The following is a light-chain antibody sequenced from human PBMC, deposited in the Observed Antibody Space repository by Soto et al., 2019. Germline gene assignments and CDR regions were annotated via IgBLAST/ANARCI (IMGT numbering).Light chain of an antibody. CDR1: QGISNY. Sequence: DIQMTQSPSSLSASVGDRVTITCRASQGISNYLAWYQQKPGKVPKLLIYAASTLQSGVPSRFSGSGSGTEFTLTISSLKPEDVATYYCQKYNSAPTFGQGTKVEIK. J-gene: IGKJ1*01. CDR2: AAS. V-gene: IGKV1-27*01. CDR3: QKYNSAPT.